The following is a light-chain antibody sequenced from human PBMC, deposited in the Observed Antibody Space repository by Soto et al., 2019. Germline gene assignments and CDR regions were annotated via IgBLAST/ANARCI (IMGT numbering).Light chain of an antibody. J-gene: IGLJ1*01. CDR2: GNN. V-gene: IGLV1-40*01. Sequence: QSVLTQPPSVSGAPGQRVTISCTGSSSNIGAGYDVHWYQQLPGTAPKLLIYGNNNRPSGVPDRFSGSKSDTSASLTVSGLLAEDEADYYCSSFAGSNNFGVFGTGTKVTVL. CDR1: SSNIGAGYD. CDR3: SSFAGSNNFGV.